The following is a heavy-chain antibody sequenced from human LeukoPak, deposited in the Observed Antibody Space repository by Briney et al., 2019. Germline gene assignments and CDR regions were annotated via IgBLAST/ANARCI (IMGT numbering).Heavy chain of an antibody. CDR1: GYTFTGYY. CDR2: INPNSGGT. D-gene: IGHD6-19*01. J-gene: IGHJ3*02. V-gene: IGHV1-2*02. CDR3: ARERGTLAVAGDAVDI. Sequence: AAVKVSCKASGYTFTGYYMHWVRQAPGEGLEWMGWINPNSGGTKYAQKFQGRVTMTRDTSINTAYMEVRRLTSDDTAVYYCARERGTLAVAGDAVDIWGQGTMVTVSS.